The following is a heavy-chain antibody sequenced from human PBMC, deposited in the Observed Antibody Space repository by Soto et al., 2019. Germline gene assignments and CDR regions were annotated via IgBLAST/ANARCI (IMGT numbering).Heavy chain of an antibody. CDR3: ARTVLVPAARGLGYYYGMDV. CDR2: IYPGDSDT. V-gene: IGHV5-51*01. Sequence: GESLKISCKGSGYSFTSYWIGWVRQMPGKGLEWMGIIYPGDSDTRYSPSFQGQVTISADKSISTAYLQWSSLKASDTAMYYCARTVLVPAARGLGYYYGMDVWGQGTTVTSP. CDR1: GYSFTSYW. D-gene: IGHD2-2*01. J-gene: IGHJ6*02.